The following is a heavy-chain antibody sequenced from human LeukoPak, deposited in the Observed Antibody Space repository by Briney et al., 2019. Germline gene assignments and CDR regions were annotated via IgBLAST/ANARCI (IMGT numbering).Heavy chain of an antibody. J-gene: IGHJ4*02. V-gene: IGHV3-7*03. CDR2: INQEGNDK. D-gene: IGHD2-21*01. CDR1: GFTFGNYW. Sequence: PGGSLRLSCVASGFTFGNYWMTWVRQAPGKGLEWVANINQEGNDKYYVDSVKGRFTISRDNTKNSLFLQMNSLRAEDTAVYYCVVTRTRGDHWGQGTLVTVSS. CDR3: VVTRTRGDH.